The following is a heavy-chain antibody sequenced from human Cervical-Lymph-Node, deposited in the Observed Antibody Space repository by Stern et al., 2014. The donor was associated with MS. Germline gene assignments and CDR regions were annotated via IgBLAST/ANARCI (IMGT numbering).Heavy chain of an antibody. J-gene: IGHJ4*02. V-gene: IGHV3-7*01. CDR3: ARPASGSFYVDSFDQ. Sequence: VQLGQSGGGLVQPGGSLRLSCEASGFTFSSYWMTWVRQAPGKGLEWVANIQQDGGERYYVDSVKGRFTISRDNAKNSLYLQMSGLRAEDTAVYYCARPASGSFYVDSFDQWGQGTLVTVSS. D-gene: IGHD3-22*01. CDR1: GFTFSSYW. CDR2: IQQDGGER.